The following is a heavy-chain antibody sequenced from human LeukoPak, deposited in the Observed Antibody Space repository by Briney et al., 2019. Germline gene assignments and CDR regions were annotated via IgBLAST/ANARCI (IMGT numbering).Heavy chain of an antibody. CDR2: IYYSGST. CDR3: AREVRNYYDSSGYYSPYYFDY. D-gene: IGHD3-22*01. J-gene: IGHJ4*02. CDR1: GGSISSGDYY. Sequence: PSETLSLTCTVSGGSISSGDYYWSWIRQPPGKGLEWIGYIYYSGSTYYNPSLKSRVTISVDTSKNQFSLKLSSVTAADTAVYYCAREVRNYYDSSGYYSPYYFDYWGQGTLVTVSS. V-gene: IGHV4-30-4*01.